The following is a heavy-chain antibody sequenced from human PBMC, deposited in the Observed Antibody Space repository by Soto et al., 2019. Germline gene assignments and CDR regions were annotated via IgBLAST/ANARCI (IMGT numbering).Heavy chain of an antibody. CDR1: GDSVSSNSAA. D-gene: IGHD6-13*01. Sequence: SQTLSLTCAISGDSVSSNSAAWNWIRQSPSRGLEWLGRTYYRSKWYNDYAVSVKSRIAINPDTSTNQFSLQLNSVTPEDTAVYYCARVEYSSSWGPGYYYGMDVWGQGTTVTVSS. CDR3: ARVEYSSSWGPGYYYGMDV. J-gene: IGHJ6*02. V-gene: IGHV6-1*01. CDR2: TYYRSKWYN.